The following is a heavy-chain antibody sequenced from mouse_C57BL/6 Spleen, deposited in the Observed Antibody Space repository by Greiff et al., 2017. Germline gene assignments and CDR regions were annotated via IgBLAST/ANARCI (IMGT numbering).Heavy chain of an antibody. CDR1: GYTFTSYG. V-gene: IGHV1-81*01. D-gene: IGHD1-1*01. J-gene: IGHJ1*03. Sequence: VKLQQSGAELARPGASVKLSCKASGYTFTSYGISWVKQRTGQGLEWIGEIYPRSGNTYYNEKFKGKATLTADKSSSTAYMELRSLTSEDSAVYFCARLGFTTVVARYFDVWGTGTTVTVSS. CDR2: IYPRSGNT. CDR3: ARLGFTTVVARYFDV.